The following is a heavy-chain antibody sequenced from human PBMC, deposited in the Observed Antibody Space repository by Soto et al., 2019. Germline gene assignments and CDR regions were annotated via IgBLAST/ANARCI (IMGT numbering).Heavy chain of an antibody. Sequence: QVQLQESGPGLVKPSQTLSLTCTVSGGSISSGGYYWSWIRQHPGKGLEWIGYIYYSGSTYYNPSLRSRVTISVDTSKNQFSLKLSSVTAADTAVYYCARGTRCITMVRGAAKDNNWFDPWGQGTLVTVSS. CDR3: ARGTRCITMVRGAAKDNNWFDP. J-gene: IGHJ5*02. CDR2: IYYSGST. D-gene: IGHD3-10*01. V-gene: IGHV4-31*03. CDR1: GGSISSGGYY.